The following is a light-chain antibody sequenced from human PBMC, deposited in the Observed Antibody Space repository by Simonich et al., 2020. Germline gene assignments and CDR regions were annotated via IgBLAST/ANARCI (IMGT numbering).Light chain of an antibody. Sequence: DIVMTQSPDPLAVSLGERATINCKSSQRVLYSSNNKNYLAWYQQKPGQPPQLLIYWASTRESGVPDRFSGSGSGTDFTLTISSLQAEDVAVYYCQQYYSTPLTFGGGTKVEIK. CDR2: WAS. CDR3: QQYYSTPLT. V-gene: IGKV4-1*01. CDR1: QRVLYSSNNKNY. J-gene: IGKJ4*01.